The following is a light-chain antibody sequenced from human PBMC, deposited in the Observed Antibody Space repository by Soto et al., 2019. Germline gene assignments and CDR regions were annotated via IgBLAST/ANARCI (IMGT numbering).Light chain of an antibody. CDR1: QSVSSTY. Sequence: EIVLTQSPGTLSLSPGERATLSCRASQSVSSTYLGWYQQKPGQAPRLLIYGASSRATGIPDRFSGSGSGTDFTLTIARLEPEHFAVYYCQLYGSSPPRTFGQGTKVEIK. V-gene: IGKV3-20*01. J-gene: IGKJ1*01. CDR3: QLYGSSPPRT. CDR2: GAS.